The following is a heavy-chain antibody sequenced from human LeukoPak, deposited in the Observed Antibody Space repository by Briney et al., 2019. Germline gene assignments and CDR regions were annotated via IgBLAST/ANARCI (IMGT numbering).Heavy chain of an antibody. V-gene: IGHV5-51*01. CDR2: IYPGDSDT. D-gene: IGHD3-10*01. CDR3: ARRKHNNGSGSFFGMDV. Sequence: GESLKISCKGSGYKFTSYWIGWVRQMPGKGLEWMGIIYPGDSDTRYSPSFQGQVTIAVDRSISTAYLQWSSLQASDTAMYYCARRKHNNGSGSFFGMDVWGKGTTVTVSS. J-gene: IGHJ6*04. CDR1: GYKFTSYW.